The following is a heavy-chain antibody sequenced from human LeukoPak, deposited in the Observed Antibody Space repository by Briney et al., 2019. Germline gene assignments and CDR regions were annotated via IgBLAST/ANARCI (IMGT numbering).Heavy chain of an antibody. CDR1: GFTFSSYA. V-gene: IGHV3-23*01. CDR3: AEGVVTDY. Sequence: GGSLRLSCAASGFTFSSYAMTWVRQAPGKGLEWVSAISGSGSTTYYADSVKGRFTISRDNSKNTLYLQMSSLRAEDTAVYYCAEGVVTDYWGQGTLVTVSS. D-gene: IGHD2-2*01. J-gene: IGHJ4*02. CDR2: ISGSGSTT.